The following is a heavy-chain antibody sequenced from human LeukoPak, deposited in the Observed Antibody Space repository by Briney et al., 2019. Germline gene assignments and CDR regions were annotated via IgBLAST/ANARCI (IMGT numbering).Heavy chain of an antibody. D-gene: IGHD6-19*01. V-gene: IGHV1-18*01. CDR3: ATGFEPGYSSGWYDY. J-gene: IGHJ4*02. CDR1: GYTFTSYG. Sequence: ASVKVSCKASGYTFTSYGISWVRQAPGQGLEWMGWISAYNGNTNYAQKLQGRVTMTEDTSTDTAYMELSSLRSEDTAVYYCATGFEPGYSSGWYDYWGQGTLVTVSS. CDR2: ISAYNGNT.